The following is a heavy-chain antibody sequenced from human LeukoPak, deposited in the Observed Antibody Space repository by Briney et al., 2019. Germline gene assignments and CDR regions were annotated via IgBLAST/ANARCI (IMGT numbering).Heavy chain of an antibody. CDR3: ARGVVALFDY. J-gene: IGHJ4*02. D-gene: IGHD3-22*01. V-gene: IGHV3-33*01. CDR1: GFTFSSYG. CDR2: IWYDGSNK. Sequence: PGRSLRLSCAASGFTFSSYGMHWVRQAPGKGLEGVAVIWYDGSNKYYADSVKGRFTISRDNSKNTLYLQMNSLRAEDTAVYYCARGVVALFDYWGQGTLVTVSS.